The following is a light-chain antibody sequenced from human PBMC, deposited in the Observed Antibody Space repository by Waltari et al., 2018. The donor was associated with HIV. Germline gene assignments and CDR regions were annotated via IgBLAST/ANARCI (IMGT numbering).Light chain of an antibody. V-gene: IGKV3-20*01. CDR1: QSLGSSD. Sequence: EIVLTQSPGTLSLSAGERATLSCRASQSLGSSDLAWYQQRPGQAPSLLIYATSTRATGIPDRFSGNGSGTDFTLTISRLEPEDFAFYYCQQYGGSPLTFGGGTKVEI. J-gene: IGKJ4*01. CDR2: ATS. CDR3: QQYGGSPLT.